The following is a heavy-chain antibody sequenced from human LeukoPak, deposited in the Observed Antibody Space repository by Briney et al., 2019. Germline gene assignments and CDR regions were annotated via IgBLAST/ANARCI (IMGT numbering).Heavy chain of an antibody. Sequence: GGSLRLSCAASGFTFSSYAMHWVRQAPSKGLEWVAVISYDGSNKYYADSVKGRFTISRDNSKNTLYLQMNSLRAEDTAVYYCARDVDYYDRNIFDYWGQGTLVTVSS. D-gene: IGHD3-22*01. CDR1: GFTFSSYA. CDR2: ISYDGSNK. V-gene: IGHV3-30*04. CDR3: ARDVDYYDRNIFDY. J-gene: IGHJ4*02.